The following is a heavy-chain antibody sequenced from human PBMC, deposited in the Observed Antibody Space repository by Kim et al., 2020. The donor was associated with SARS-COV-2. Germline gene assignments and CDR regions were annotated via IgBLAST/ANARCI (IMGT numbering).Heavy chain of an antibody. CDR2: IKSKTDGGTT. D-gene: IGHD1-1*01. J-gene: IGHJ6*02. V-gene: IGHV3-15*01. Sequence: GGSLRLSCAASGFTFSNAWMSWVRQAPGKGLEWVGRIKSKTDGGTTDYAAPVKGRFTISRDDSKNTLYLQMNSLKTEDTAVYYCTTEAGTTGDYYYYYGMDVWGQGTTVTVSS. CDR1: GFTFSNAW. CDR3: TTEAGTTGDYYYYYGMDV.